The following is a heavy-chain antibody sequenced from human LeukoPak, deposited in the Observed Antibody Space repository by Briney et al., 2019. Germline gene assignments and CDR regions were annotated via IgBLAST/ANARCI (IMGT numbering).Heavy chain of an antibody. CDR2: IYPGDSDT. Sequence: GESLKISCKGSGYSFTSYWIGWVRQMPGKGLEWMGIIYPGDSDTRYSPSFQGQVTISAEKSISTAYLQWNSLKTSDTAMYYCARRPSSGYYGSHFDFWGQGTRVTVSS. D-gene: IGHD3-22*01. CDR1: GYSFTSYW. J-gene: IGHJ4*02. CDR3: ARRPSSGYYGSHFDF. V-gene: IGHV5-51*01.